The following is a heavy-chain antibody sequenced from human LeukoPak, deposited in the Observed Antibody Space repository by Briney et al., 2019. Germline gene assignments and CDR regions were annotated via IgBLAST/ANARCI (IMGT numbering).Heavy chain of an antibody. Sequence: SETLSLTCTVSGGSISSYYWSWIRQPPGKGLEWIGYIYYSGSTNYNPSLKSRVTISVDTSKNQFSLKLSSVTAADTAVYYCARVSDYGDYEGFFDYWGQGTLVTVSS. J-gene: IGHJ4*02. D-gene: IGHD4-17*01. CDR2: IYYSGST. CDR3: ARVSDYGDYEGFFDY. V-gene: IGHV4-59*01. CDR1: GGSISSYY.